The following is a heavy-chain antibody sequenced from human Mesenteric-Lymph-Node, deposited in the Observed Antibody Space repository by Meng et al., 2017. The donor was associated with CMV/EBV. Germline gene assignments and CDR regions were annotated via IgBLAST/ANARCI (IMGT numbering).Heavy chain of an antibody. D-gene: IGHD2-2*01. CDR2: IIGNGGAT. Sequence: GESLKISCAASGFTFSNYAMNWVRQAPGKGLEWVSSIIGNGGATYYAHSVKGRFTISRDNSKNTVSLQMNSLRAEDTAVYYCVKDLSDIVLVPAALGRRRALGSHFDYWGQGTLVTVSS. J-gene: IGHJ4*02. V-gene: IGHV3-23*01. CDR1: GFTFSNYA. CDR3: VKDLSDIVLVPAALGRRRALGSHFDY.